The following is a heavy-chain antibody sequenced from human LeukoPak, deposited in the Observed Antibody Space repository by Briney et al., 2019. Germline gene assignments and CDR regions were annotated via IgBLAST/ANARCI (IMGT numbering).Heavy chain of an antibody. Sequence: GGSLRLSCAASGFTFSDYYMSWIRQAPGKGLEWVSYISSSGSTIYYADSVKGRFTISRDNAKNSLYLQMNSLRAEDTAVYYCARAKNYYYDSSGLVGAWGQGTLVTVSS. CDR3: ARAKNYYYDSSGLVGA. J-gene: IGHJ4*02. V-gene: IGHV3-11*01. CDR2: ISSSGSTI. D-gene: IGHD3-22*01. CDR1: GFTFSDYY.